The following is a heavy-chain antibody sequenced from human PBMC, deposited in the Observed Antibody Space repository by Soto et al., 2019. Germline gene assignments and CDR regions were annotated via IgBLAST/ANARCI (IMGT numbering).Heavy chain of an antibody. V-gene: IGHV3-33*01. CDR2: IWYDGSNK. J-gene: IGHJ4*02. CDR3: ARDIAAAPTRAAYFDY. CDR1: GFTFSTYG. D-gene: IGHD6-13*01. Sequence: PGGSLRLSCAASGFTFSTYGMHWVRQAPGKGLEWVAVIWYDGSNKYYIDSVKGRFTISRDNSKNTLYLQMNSLRAEDTAVYYCARDIAAAPTRAAYFDYWGQGTPVTVPQ.